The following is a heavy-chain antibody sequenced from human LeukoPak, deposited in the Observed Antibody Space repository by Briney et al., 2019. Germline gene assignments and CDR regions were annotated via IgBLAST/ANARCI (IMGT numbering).Heavy chain of an antibody. V-gene: IGHV4-61*01. CDR3: ARGQRRLQDY. CDR1: GGSVSSDSYV. Sequence: PSETLSHTCTVSGGSVSSDSYVWSWIRQPPGKGLEWIGYIYYSGSTNYNPSLKSRVTISLDTSKSQISLKLSSVTAADTAVYYCARGQRRLQDYWGQGTLVTVSS. CDR2: IYYSGST. J-gene: IGHJ4*02.